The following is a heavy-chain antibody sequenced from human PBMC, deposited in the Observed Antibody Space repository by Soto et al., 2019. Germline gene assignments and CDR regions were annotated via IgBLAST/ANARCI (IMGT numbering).Heavy chain of an antibody. CDR3: ARRYGPRAFDI. CDR1: GGSISSGDYY. CDR2: IYYSGST. J-gene: IGHJ3*02. Sequence: QVQLQESGPGLVKPSQTLSLTCTVSGGSISSGDYYWSWIRQPPGKGLEWIGDIYYSGSTSYNPSLRSRVTISVDPSKNQFSLNLRYVTAADTAVYYCARRYGPRAFDIWGQGTMVTVSS. D-gene: IGHD3-9*01. V-gene: IGHV4-30-4*01.